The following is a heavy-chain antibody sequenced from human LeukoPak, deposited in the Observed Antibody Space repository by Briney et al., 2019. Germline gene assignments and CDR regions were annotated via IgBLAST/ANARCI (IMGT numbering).Heavy chain of an antibody. D-gene: IGHD6-13*01. J-gene: IGHJ4*02. V-gene: IGHV1-69*01. CDR3: ARDREDYSSSWYGYGYYFDY. CDR1: GGTFSSYA. Sequence: SVKVSCKASGGTFSSYAISWVRQAPGQGLEWMGGMIPTFGTANYAQKFQGRVTITADESTSTAYMEPSSLRSEDTAVYYCARDREDYSSSWYGYGYYFDYWGPGTLVTVSS. CDR2: MIPTFGTA.